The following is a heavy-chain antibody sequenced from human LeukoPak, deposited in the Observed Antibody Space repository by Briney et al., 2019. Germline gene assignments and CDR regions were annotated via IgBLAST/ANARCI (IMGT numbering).Heavy chain of an antibody. CDR3: ARHVVRGLYYFHY. V-gene: IGHV4-30-2*01. J-gene: IGHJ4*02. CDR2: IYHRGSN. Sequence: SETLSLTCSLSGGSISSGDSSWSWLRQPPGKGLEWIGSIYHRGSNDYNPSLKSRVTISVDTSKNRFSLKLSSVTAADTAVYYCARHVVRGLYYFHYWGQGTLVTASS. D-gene: IGHD3-10*01. CDR1: GGSISSGDSS.